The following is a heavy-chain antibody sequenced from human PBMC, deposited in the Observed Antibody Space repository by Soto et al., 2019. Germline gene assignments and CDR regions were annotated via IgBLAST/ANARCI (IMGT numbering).Heavy chain of an antibody. CDR3: ASVTFGGVVLAH. CDR1: AASFSKYY. CDR2: IYFNGNT. Sequence: PSETLSLTCTVSAASFSKYYWSWIRQPPGKGLEWIGYIYFNGNTNYNPSLKRRVTRSIDTSKKQISLNLTSVTDADTAVYYCASVTFGGVVLAHWGQGTLVTVSS. D-gene: IGHD3-16*01. V-gene: IGHV4-59*01. J-gene: IGHJ4*02.